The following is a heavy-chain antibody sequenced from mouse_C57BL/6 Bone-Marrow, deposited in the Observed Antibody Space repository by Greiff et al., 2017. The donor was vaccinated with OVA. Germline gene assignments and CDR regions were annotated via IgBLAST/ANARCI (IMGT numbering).Heavy chain of an antibody. CDR2: ISNLAYSI. CDR3: ARLTADYFDY. V-gene: IGHV5-15*01. J-gene: IGHJ2*01. Sequence: EVQLVESGGGLVQPGGSLKLSCAASGFTFSDYGMAWVRQAPRKGPEWVAFISNLAYSIYYADTVTGRFTISRENAKNTLYLEMSSLRAEDTAMYYCARLTADYFDYWGQGTTLTVSS. D-gene: IGHD4-1*01. CDR1: GFTFSDYG.